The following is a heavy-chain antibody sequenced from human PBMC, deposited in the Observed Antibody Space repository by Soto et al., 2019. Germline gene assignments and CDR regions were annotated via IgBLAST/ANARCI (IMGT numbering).Heavy chain of an antibody. D-gene: IGHD3-10*01. CDR2: IYYSGST. CDR3: ARDTPYYYGSGSISWYFYMDV. Sequence: SETLSLTCTVSGGTISTYYWSWIRQPPGKGLEWIGYIYYSGSTNYNPSLKSRVTISVDTSKNQFSLKLSSVTAADTAVYYCARDTPYYYGSGSISWYFYMDVWRKGTPVTVSS. CDR1: GGTISTYY. J-gene: IGHJ6*03. V-gene: IGHV4-59*01.